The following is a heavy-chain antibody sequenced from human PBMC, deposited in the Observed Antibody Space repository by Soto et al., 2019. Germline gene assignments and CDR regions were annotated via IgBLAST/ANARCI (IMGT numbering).Heavy chain of an antibody. CDR1: GGSITSNNW. CDR3: ARGFGHTSSWYFDL. CDR2: IYYSGNT. V-gene: IGHV4-4*02. J-gene: IGHJ4*02. D-gene: IGHD6-13*01. Sequence: QVQLQESGPGLVKPSGTLSLTCAVSGGSITSNNWWSWVRQPPGKGLEWIGEIYYSGNTNYNPSLRGRVSMSVDKPQNQFSLWLTSVTAADTAVYYCARGFGHTSSWYFDLWGQGILITVSS.